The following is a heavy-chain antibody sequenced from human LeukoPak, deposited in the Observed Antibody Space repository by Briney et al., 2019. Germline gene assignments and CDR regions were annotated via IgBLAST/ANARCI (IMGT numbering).Heavy chain of an antibody. Sequence: GGSLRLSCAASGFTVSYNYMTWVRQAPGKGLEWVSVIYSGGNTYYADSVKGRFTISRDNSKNTLCLQMNSLRAEDTAVYYCARGGYSGHVALDYWGQGTLVTVSS. CDR3: ARGGYSGHVALDY. CDR1: GFTVSYNY. J-gene: IGHJ4*02. D-gene: IGHD5-12*01. CDR2: IYSGGNT. V-gene: IGHV3-53*01.